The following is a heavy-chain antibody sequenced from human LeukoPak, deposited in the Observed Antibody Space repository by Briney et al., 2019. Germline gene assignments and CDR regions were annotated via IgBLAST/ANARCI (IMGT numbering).Heavy chain of an antibody. Sequence: SETLSLTCTVSGGSISSYYWSWIRQPAGKGLEWIGRIYTSGSTNYNPSLKSRVTMSVDTSKNQFSLKLSSVTAVDTAVYFCARSSGTYYGDRYFDYWGQGTLVTVSS. D-gene: IGHD1-26*01. CDR1: GGSISSYY. CDR2: IYTSGST. J-gene: IGHJ4*02. CDR3: ARSSGTYYGDRYFDY. V-gene: IGHV4-4*07.